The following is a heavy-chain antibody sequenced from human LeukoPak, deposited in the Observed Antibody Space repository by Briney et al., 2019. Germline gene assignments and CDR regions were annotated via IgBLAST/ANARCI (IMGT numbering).Heavy chain of an antibody. CDR1: GFTFSSYA. D-gene: IGHD3-3*01. CDR2: ISGSGGST. Sequence: GGSLRLSCAASGFTFSSYAMGWVRQAPGKGLEWVSAISGSGGSTYYADSVKGRFTISRDNSKNTLYLQMNSLRAEDTAVYYCAKAGGPYDFWSGYYGDWGQGTLVTVSS. J-gene: IGHJ4*02. V-gene: IGHV3-23*01. CDR3: AKAGGPYDFWSGYYGD.